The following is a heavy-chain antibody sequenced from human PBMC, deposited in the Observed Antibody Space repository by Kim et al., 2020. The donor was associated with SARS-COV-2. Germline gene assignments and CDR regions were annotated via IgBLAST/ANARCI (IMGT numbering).Heavy chain of an antibody. J-gene: IGHJ3*02. D-gene: IGHD3-9*01. CDR3: ARYLAGYYNVGVGAFDI. Sequence: LKSGVTISVDTSRNQFSLKLGSVTAADTAVYYCARYLAGYYNVGVGAFDIWGQGTMVTVSS. V-gene: IGHV4-59*01.